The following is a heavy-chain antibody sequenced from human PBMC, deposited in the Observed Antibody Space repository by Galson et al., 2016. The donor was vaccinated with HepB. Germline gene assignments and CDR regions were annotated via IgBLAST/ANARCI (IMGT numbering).Heavy chain of an antibody. D-gene: IGHD4-17*01. CDR2: INSISSHI. CDR1: GFRFSDYY. V-gene: IGHV3-11*01. J-gene: IGHJ5*02. CDR3: TGGLIRNGDHVS. Sequence: SLRLSCAASGFRFSDYYMSWIRQAPGKGLEWISYINSISSHIYYADSVKGRFTVSRDNARASVYLQMTGLRADDTAVYYCTGGLIRNGDHVSWGQGTLVTVSS.